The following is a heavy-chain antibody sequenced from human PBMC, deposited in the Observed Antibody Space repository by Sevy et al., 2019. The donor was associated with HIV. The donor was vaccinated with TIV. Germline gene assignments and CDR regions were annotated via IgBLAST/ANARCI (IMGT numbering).Heavy chain of an antibody. CDR1: GGSFSGYY. Sequence: SETLSLTCAVYGGSFSGYYWSWIRQPPGKGLEWIGEINHSGSTNYNPSLKSRVTISVDTSKNQFSLKLSSVTAADTAVYYCASFYYDSSGYWSDYLGQRTLVTVSS. CDR3: ASFYYDSSGYWSDY. J-gene: IGHJ4*02. D-gene: IGHD3-22*01. CDR2: INHSGST. V-gene: IGHV4-34*01.